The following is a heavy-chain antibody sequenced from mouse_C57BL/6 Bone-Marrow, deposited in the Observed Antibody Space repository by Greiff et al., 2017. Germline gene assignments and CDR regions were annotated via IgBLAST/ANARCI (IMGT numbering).Heavy chain of an antibody. Sequence: VHLVESGAELVRPGASVTLSCKASGYTFTDYEMHWVKQTPVHGLEWIGAIDPETGGTAYNQKFKGKAILTADKSSSTAYMELRSLTSEDSAVYYCTRWDYGSSWAYWGQGTLVTVSA. CDR2: IDPETGGT. V-gene: IGHV1-15*01. CDR1: GYTFTDYE. D-gene: IGHD1-1*01. CDR3: TRWDYGSSWAY. J-gene: IGHJ3*01.